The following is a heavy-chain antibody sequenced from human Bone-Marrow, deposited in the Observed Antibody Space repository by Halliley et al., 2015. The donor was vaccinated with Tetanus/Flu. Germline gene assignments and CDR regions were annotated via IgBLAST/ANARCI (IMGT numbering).Heavy chain of an antibody. CDR1: GFTFDDYA. Sequence: SLRLSCTVSGFTFDDYAMLWVRQGPGKGLEWVSGISWNGGIKAYAGSVTGRFTISRDNAKNSLYLQMNSLRAEDTALYYCVKAYSSSSSGWFDLWGQGTLVTVSA. D-gene: IGHD6-6*01. J-gene: IGHJ5*02. CDR2: ISWNGGIK. CDR3: VKAYSSSSSGWFDL. V-gene: IGHV3-9*01.